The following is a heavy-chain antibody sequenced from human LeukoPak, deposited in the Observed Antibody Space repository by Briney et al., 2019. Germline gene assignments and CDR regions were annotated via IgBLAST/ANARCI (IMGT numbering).Heavy chain of an antibody. D-gene: IGHD6-13*01. CDR2: IKSKTDGGTT. J-gene: IGHJ6*02. Sequence: ETLSLTCAVYGGSFSGYYWSWVRQAPGKGLEWVGRIKSKTDGGTTDYAAPVKGRFTISRDDSKNTLYLQMNSLKTEDTAVYYCTGSGYSSSWYGFLAHPYGMDVWGQGTTVTVSS. CDR1: GGSFSGYY. V-gene: IGHV3-15*01. CDR3: TGSGYSSSWYGFLAHPYGMDV.